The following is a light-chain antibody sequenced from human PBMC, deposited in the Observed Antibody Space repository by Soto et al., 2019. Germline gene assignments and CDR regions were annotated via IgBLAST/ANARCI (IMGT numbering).Light chain of an antibody. V-gene: IGKV3-11*01. CDR2: DAF. CDR1: QSVSSY. CDR3: QQRSNWPLT. J-gene: IGKJ4*01. Sequence: EIVLPQSPATLSLSPGERATLSCRASQSVSSYLAWYQQKPGQAPRLLIYDAFNRATGIPARFSGSGSGTDFTLTISSLEPEDFAVYYCQQRSNWPLTFGGGTKVEI.